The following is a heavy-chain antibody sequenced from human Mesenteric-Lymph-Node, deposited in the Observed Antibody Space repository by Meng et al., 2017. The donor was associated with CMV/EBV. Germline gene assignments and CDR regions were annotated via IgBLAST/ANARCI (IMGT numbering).Heavy chain of an antibody. J-gene: IGHJ6*02. CDR3: ARDGYYDFWSGYYTEYYYYGMDV. D-gene: IGHD3-3*01. V-gene: IGHV3-21*01. Sequence: GESLKISCAAPGFTFSSYSMNWVRQAPGKGLEWVSSISSSSSYIYYADSVKGRFTISRDNAKNSLYLQMNSLRAEDTAVYYCARDGYYDFWSGYYTEYYYYGMDVWGQGTTVTVSS. CDR1: GFTFSSYS. CDR2: ISSSSSYI.